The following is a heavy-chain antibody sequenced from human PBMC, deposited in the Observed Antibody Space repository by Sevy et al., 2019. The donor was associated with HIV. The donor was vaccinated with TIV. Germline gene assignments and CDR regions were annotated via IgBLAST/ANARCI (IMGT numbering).Heavy chain of an antibody. CDR3: ARDRDVIYGVVNYGMDV. CDR1: GFTFSSYS. J-gene: IGHJ6*02. Sequence: GGSLRLSCAASGFTFSSYSMNWVRQAPGKGLEWVASISSSSSNKYYADSVKGRFTISRDNAKNSLFLQMNSLRAEDTAVYYCARDRDVIYGVVNYGMDVWGQGTTVTVSS. D-gene: IGHD3-3*01. CDR2: ISSSSSNK. V-gene: IGHV3-21*01.